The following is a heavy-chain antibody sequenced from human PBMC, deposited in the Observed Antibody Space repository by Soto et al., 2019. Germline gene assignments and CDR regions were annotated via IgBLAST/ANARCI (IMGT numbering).Heavy chain of an antibody. J-gene: IGHJ4*02. D-gene: IGHD6-19*01. CDR1: GDSVTSLY. V-gene: IGHV4-59*02. CDR2: MHYTGFS. CDR3: VRDLLDSSSGWNPVGY. Sequence: PSETLSLTCSFSGDSVTSLYLTWIRQSPEKGLEWIGYMHYTGFSHYNPSLKSRLTISVDRSKNQFTLKLSSVTAADTAVYYCVRDLLDSSSGWNPVGYWGQGTLVTVSS.